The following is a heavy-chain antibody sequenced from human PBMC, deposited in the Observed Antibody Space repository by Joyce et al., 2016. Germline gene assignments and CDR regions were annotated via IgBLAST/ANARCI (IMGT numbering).Heavy chain of an antibody. CDR3: ATDRPPSVFDGYDYYGLDV. J-gene: IGHJ6*02. CDR2: ISPFYGTP. CDR1: GGNFSSDS. V-gene: IGHV1-69*01. D-gene: IGHD2-21*02. Sequence: QVQLVQSGAEVKKPGYSAKVSCKASGGNFSSDSINWVRQAPGQGLEWMGGISPFYGTPNDAQKFQGRVTITAERSTSTVSMAVTSLRSEDTAVYYCATDRPPSVFDGYDYYGLDVWGQGTIVTVSS.